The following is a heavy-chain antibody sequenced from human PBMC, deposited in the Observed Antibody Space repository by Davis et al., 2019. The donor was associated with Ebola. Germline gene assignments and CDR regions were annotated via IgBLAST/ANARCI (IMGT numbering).Heavy chain of an antibody. J-gene: IGHJ4*02. Sequence: GGSLTLSCAASGFTFSSYSMNWVRQAPGKGLEWVSSISSSSSYIYYADSVKGRFTISRDNAKNSLYLQMNSLRAEDTAVYYCARDGGSSWGGLVYWGQGTLVTVSS. V-gene: IGHV3-21*01. CDR2: ISSSSSYI. D-gene: IGHD6-13*01. CDR3: ARDGGSSWGGLVY. CDR1: GFTFSSYS.